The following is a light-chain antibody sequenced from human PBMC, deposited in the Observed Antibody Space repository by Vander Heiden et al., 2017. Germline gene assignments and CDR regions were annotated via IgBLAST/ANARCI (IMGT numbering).Light chain of an antibody. CDR3: CSYAGINSYV. J-gene: IGLJ1*01. CDR1: SSDVGDSKY. V-gene: IGLV2-8*01. Sequence: QSALTQPPSASGSPGPSVTISCTGTSSDVGDSKYVSWYQQHPGKAPKLMIYEVFKRPSGVPDRFSGSKSGNTASLTVSGLQAEDEADYYCCSYAGINSYVFGAGTKVTVL. CDR2: EVF.